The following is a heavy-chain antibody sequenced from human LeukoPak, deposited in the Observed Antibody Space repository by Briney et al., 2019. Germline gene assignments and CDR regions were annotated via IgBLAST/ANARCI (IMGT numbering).Heavy chain of an antibody. CDR2: IYYSGST. CDR1: AGSITSGGHY. D-gene: IGHD3-10*01. J-gene: IGHJ4*02. Sequence: SETLSLTCTVSAGSITSGGHYWSWIRQHPGKGLEWIGYIYYSGSTYYNPSLKSRVTISVDTSKNQFSLKLSSVTAADTAVYYCARDSTYGSGSWFDYWGQGTLVTVSS. CDR3: ARDSTYGSGSWFDY. V-gene: IGHV4-31*03.